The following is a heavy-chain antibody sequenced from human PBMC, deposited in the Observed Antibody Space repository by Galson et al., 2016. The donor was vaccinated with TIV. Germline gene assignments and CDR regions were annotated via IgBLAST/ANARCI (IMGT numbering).Heavy chain of an antibody. CDR3: ARVKYDSSGFYFNWFDP. CDR1: GFTFSSDW. CDR2: INSDGSRT. V-gene: IGHV3-74*01. D-gene: IGHD3-22*01. Sequence: LRLSCAASGFTFSSDWMHWVRQGPGKGLVWVSRINSDGSRTNYADSVKGRFTISRDNAKNTLYLQMNSLRAEDAAVYYCARVKYDSSGFYFNWFDPWGQGTLVTVSS. J-gene: IGHJ5*02.